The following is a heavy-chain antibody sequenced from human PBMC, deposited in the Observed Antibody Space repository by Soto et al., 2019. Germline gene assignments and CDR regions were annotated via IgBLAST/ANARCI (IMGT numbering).Heavy chain of an antibody. V-gene: IGHV4-30-4*01. CDR3: ARAKSITIFGVVINNWFDP. D-gene: IGHD3-3*01. J-gene: IGHJ5*02. Sequence: SETLSLTCTVSGGSISTGDYYWSWIRQPPGKGLEWIGYIYYSGSTFYSPTLKSRVTISLNTPKNQFSLRLGSVTAADTAVYYCARAKSITIFGVVINNWFDPWGQGTLVTVSS. CDR1: GGSISTGDYY. CDR2: IYYSGST.